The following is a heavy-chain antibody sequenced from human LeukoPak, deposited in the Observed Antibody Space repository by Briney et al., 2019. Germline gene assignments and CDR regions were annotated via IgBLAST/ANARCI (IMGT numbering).Heavy chain of an antibody. V-gene: IGHV3-11*01. D-gene: IGHD4-17*01. CDR1: GFSFSDYY. CDR2: ISGSGSTI. CDR3: ARDLDYGVYADY. J-gene: IGHJ4*02. Sequence: GGSLRLSCAASGFSFSDYYMSWIRQAPGKGLEWVSYISGSGSTIYYADSVKGRFTISRDNAKNSLYLQMNSLRAEDTAVYYCARDLDYGVYADYWGQGTLVTVSS.